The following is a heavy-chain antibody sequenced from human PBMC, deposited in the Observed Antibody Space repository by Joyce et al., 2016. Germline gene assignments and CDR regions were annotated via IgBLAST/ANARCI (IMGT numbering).Heavy chain of an antibody. V-gene: IGHV3-64*02. CDR1: GFTLDENS. Sequence: EMQLVESGEGLVQSGGSLRLSCAGSGFTLDENSIHWVRQAPGKRLEYVAGISGDGERTFYADSVKDRFTIFRDNSRSISFLQMGRLSSEDMAIYFCARGYFDSWGQGILVTVAS. CDR3: ARGYFDS. CDR2: ISGDGERT. J-gene: IGHJ4*02.